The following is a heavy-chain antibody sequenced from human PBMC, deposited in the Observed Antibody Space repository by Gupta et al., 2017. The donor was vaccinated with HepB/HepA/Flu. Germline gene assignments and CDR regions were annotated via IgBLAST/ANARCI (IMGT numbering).Heavy chain of an antibody. CDR3: ARTPRGGSGSYGYYYYDGMDV. Sequence: QLQLQESGPGLVKPSETLSLTCTLSGGSISSSNYYWGWFRQPPGKGLEWIGSMYYSGSTNYKPSLKSRVTISVDTLKNQFSLKLSSVTAADTAVYYCARTPRGGSGSYGYYYYDGMDVWGQGTTVTVFS. V-gene: IGHV4-39*01. J-gene: IGHJ6*02. CDR1: GGSISSSNYY. D-gene: IGHD3-10*01. CDR2: MYYSGST.